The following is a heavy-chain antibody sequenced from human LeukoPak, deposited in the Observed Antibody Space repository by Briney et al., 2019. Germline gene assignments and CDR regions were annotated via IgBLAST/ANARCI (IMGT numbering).Heavy chain of an antibody. CDR3: ARRGRHYDFWSGYYKRKGYFDY. CDR2: IYYSGST. CDR1: GGSISSSSYY. V-gene: IGHV4-39*01. Sequence: PSETLSLTCTASGGSISSSSYYWGWIRQPPGKGLEWIGSIYYSGSTYYNPSLKSRVTISVDTSKNQFSLKLSSVTAADTAVYYCARRGRHYDFWSGYYKRKGYFDYWGQGTLVTVSS. J-gene: IGHJ4*02. D-gene: IGHD3-3*01.